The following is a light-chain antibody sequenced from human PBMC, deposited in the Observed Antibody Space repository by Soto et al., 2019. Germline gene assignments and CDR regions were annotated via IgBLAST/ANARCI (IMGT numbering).Light chain of an antibody. V-gene: IGKV4-1*01. CDR3: QQYHSSPLT. CDR1: QSVLYSSNNKNF. CDR2: WAS. Sequence: DIVMTQSPDSLSVSLGERATINCKSSQSVLYSSNNKNFLAWYQQKPGHPPKLLFYWASTRESGVPDRFSGSGSGTDFTLTISSLQAEDVAVYYCQQYHSSPLTFGGWTKVNIK. J-gene: IGKJ4*01.